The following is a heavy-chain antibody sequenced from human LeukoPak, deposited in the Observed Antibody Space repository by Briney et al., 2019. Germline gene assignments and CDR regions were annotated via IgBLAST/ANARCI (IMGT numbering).Heavy chain of an antibody. D-gene: IGHD1-14*01. V-gene: IGHV4-39*07. Sequence: SETLSLTCTVSGGSIISSTYYWAWIRQPPGKGLEWIGSIYYSGITYYNPSLKSRLSISVDTSKNQFSLNLRSVTAADTAVYYCAKIEPGRFDYWGQGTLVTVSS. CDR1: GGSIISSTYY. CDR2: IYYSGIT. J-gene: IGHJ4*02. CDR3: AKIEPGRFDY.